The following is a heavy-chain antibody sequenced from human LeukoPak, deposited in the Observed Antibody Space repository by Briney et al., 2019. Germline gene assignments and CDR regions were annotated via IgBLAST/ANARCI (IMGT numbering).Heavy chain of an antibody. CDR1: GFTFSSYA. CDR3: AKARLRYFDWLFNY. D-gene: IGHD3-9*01. J-gene: IGHJ4*02. V-gene: IGHV3-23*01. CDR2: ISGSGGST. Sequence: PGGSLRLSCAASGFTFSSYAMSWVRQAPGRGLEWVSAISGSGGSTYYADSVKGRFPISRDNSKNTLYLQMNSLRAEDTAVYYCAKARLRYFDWLFNYWGQGTLVTVSS.